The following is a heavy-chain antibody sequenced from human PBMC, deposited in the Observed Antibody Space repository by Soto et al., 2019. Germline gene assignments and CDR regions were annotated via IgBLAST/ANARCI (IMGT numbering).Heavy chain of an antibody. D-gene: IGHD6-13*01. J-gene: IGHJ3*02. CDR1: GFSFGSSW. Sequence: EVQLVESGGGLVQPGGSLRLSCAASGFSFGSSWMTWVRQAPGKGLEWVANIKKDGSQISYLDSVRGRFTISRDNAKNSLYIQMNNLRAEDTALYYCARDVSPGSSSLYFEAFDIWGQGTMVTVSS. CDR3: ARDVSPGSSSLYFEAFDI. V-gene: IGHV3-7*05. CDR2: IKKDGSQI.